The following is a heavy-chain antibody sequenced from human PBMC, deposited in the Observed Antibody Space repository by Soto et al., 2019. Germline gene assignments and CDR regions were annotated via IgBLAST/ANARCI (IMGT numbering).Heavy chain of an antibody. CDR3: AKRGDIVEVSRTFVGYGMDV. J-gene: IGHJ6*02. CDR2: ISGNGGDI. Sequence: EVQVVESGGGLVQPGGSLRLSCAASGFTFRNYAMSWVRQAPGKGLEWVSRISGNGGDINYADSVKGRFTISRDNSKNTLYLQMNSLRAEDTAVYYCAKRGDIVEVSRTFVGYGMDVWGQGTTVTVSS. D-gene: IGHD2-2*01. V-gene: IGHV3-23*04. CDR1: GFTFRNYA.